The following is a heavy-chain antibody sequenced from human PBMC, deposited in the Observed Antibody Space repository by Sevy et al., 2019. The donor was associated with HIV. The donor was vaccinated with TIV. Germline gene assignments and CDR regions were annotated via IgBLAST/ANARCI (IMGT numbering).Heavy chain of an antibody. D-gene: IGHD3-10*01. CDR2: IRSKANSYAT. V-gene: IGHV3-73*01. Sequence: GGSLRLSCAASGFTFSGSAMHWVRQASGKGLEWVGRIRSKANSYATAYAASVKGRFTISRDDSKNTAYLQMNSLKTEDTAVYYCTRIQDYYYGSASLIGWGQGTLVTVSS. CDR3: TRIQDYYYGSASLIG. CDR1: GFTFSGSA. J-gene: IGHJ4*02.